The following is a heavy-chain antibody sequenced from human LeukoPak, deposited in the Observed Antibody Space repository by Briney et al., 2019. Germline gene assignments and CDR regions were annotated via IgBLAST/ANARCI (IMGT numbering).Heavy chain of an antibody. V-gene: IGHV1-18*01. Sequence: ASVKVSCKASGYTFTSYGISWVRQAPGQGLEWMGWISTYNGHTNYARKVQGRVTMTTDTSTSTAYMELRSLRSDDTAVYFCAGEGGRYCSGGSCYSSNGWYGGLNYWGQGTLVTVSS. D-gene: IGHD2-15*01. CDR2: ISTYNGHT. CDR3: AGEGGRYCSGGSCYSSNGWYGGLNY. J-gene: IGHJ4*02. CDR1: GYTFTSYG.